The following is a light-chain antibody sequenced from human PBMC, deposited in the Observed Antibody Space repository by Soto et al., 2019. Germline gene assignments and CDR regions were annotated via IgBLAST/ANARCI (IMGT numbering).Light chain of an antibody. CDR3: QQYNSYS. V-gene: IGKV1-5*01. CDR1: QSMSNW. J-gene: IGKJ1*01. CDR2: HAS. Sequence: DIQMTQSPSSLSASVGDMFTITCRASQSMSNWLAWYQQKPGTAPKVLIYHASNLQSGVPSRFSGTGSGTELTLTISSMQPDDFATYYCQQYNSYSFGHGTKVDI.